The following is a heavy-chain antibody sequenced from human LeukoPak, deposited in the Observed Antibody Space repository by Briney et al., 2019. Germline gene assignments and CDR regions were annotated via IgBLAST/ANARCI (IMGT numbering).Heavy chain of an antibody. CDR2: IYNTGST. D-gene: IGHD5-18*01. V-gene: IGHV4-59*01. CDR3: ARTLQSAYTYGHPFDY. CDR1: GGSISGYY. J-gene: IGHJ4*02. Sequence: SETLSLTCTVSGGSISGYYWGWIRQSPGKRLQWIADIYNTGSTNYNPSLKSRVTMSVDTSKNQFSLRLSAVTAADTAVYYCARTLQSAYTYGHPFDYGGQGTLVTVSS.